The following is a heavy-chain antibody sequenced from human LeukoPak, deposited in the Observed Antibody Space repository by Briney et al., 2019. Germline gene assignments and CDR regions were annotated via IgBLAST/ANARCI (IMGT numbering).Heavy chain of an antibody. CDR2: IYYSGST. CDR1: GGSISSYY. Sequence: SETLSLTCTVSGGSISSYYWSWIRQPPGKGLEWIGYIYYSGSTNYNPSLKSRVTISVDTSKNQFSLKLSSVTAADTAVYYCARGRHVDTAMVTISQCVGGFGYWGQGTLVTVSS. D-gene: IGHD5-18*01. CDR3: ARGRHVDTAMVTISQCVGGFGY. V-gene: IGHV4-59*12. J-gene: IGHJ4*02.